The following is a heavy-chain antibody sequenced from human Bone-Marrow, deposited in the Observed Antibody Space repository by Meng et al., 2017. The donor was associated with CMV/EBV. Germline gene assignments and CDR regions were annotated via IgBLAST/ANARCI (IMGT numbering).Heavy chain of an antibody. CDR2: INPSGGST. CDR1: GYTFTSYY. CDR3: ARDFRHTSIVVVPAAMAADYYYGMDV. V-gene: IGHV1-46*01. D-gene: IGHD2-2*01. Sequence: ASVKVSCKASGYTFTSYYMHWVRQAPGQGLEWMGIINPSGGSTSYAQKFQGRVTMTRDTSTSTVYMELSSLRSEDTAVYYCARDFRHTSIVVVPAAMAADYYYGMDVWGQGTTVTFSS. J-gene: IGHJ6*01.